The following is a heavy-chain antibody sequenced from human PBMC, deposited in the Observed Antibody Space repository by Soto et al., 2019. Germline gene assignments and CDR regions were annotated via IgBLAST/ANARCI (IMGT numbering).Heavy chain of an antibody. CDR2: VSYDGSNK. Sequence: VQLVESGGGVVQPGRSLRLSCAASGFTFSSYAMHWVRQAPGKGLEWVAVVSYDGSNKYYADSVKGRFTISRDNSKNTLYLQMNSLRAEDTAVYYCARDPLAGSQRGYFDLWGRGTLVTVSS. CDR3: ARDPLAGSQRGYFDL. CDR1: GFTFSSYA. V-gene: IGHV3-30-3*01. D-gene: IGHD6-19*01. J-gene: IGHJ2*01.